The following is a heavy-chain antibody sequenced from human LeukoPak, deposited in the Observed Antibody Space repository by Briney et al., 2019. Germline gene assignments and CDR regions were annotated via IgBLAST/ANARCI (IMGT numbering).Heavy chain of an antibody. CDR3: AKRGSMNWFDP. J-gene: IGHJ5*02. CDR2: INSDGSST. CDR1: GFTFSNYW. Sequence: GGSLRLSCAASGFTFSNYWMHWVRQAPGKGLVWVSGINSDGSSTSYADSVKGRFTISRDNAKNTLYLQMNSLRAEDTAVYYCAKRGSMNWFDPWGQGTLVTVSS. D-gene: IGHD2-2*01. V-gene: IGHV3-74*01.